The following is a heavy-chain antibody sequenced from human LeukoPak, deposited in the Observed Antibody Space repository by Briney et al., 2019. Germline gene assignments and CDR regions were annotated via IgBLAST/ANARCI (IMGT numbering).Heavy chain of an antibody. J-gene: IGHJ4*02. V-gene: IGHV1-3*01. CDR3: ARDWGQLVLNSVFDY. D-gene: IGHD6-13*01. CDR2: INAGNGNT. CDR1: GYTFTSYA. Sequence: GASVKVSCKASGYTFTSYAMHWVRQAPGQRLEWMGWINAGNGNTKYSQKFQGRVTITRDTSASTAYMELSSLKSEDTAVYYCARDWGQLVLNSVFDYWGQGSLVTVSS.